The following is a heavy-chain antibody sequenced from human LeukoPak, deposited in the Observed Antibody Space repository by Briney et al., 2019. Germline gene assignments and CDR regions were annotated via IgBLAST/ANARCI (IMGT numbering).Heavy chain of an antibody. Sequence: SETLSLTCAVYGGSFGGYYWSWIRQPPGKGLEWIGEINHSGSTNYNPSLKSRVTISVDTSKNQFSPKLSSVTAADTAVYYCARGSRLVPDYWGQGTLVTVSS. J-gene: IGHJ4*02. D-gene: IGHD3-9*01. CDR1: GGSFGGYY. V-gene: IGHV4-34*01. CDR2: INHSGST. CDR3: ARGSRLVPDY.